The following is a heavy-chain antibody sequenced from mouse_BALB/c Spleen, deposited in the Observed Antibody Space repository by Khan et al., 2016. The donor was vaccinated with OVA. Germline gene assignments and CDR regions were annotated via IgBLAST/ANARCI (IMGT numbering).Heavy chain of an antibody. CDR3: TRLAYYYDSEGFAY. CDR2: VSTGGSYT. V-gene: IGHV5-6*01. CDR1: GFTFSTYG. D-gene: IGHD1-1*01. Sequence: EVHLVESGGDLVKPGGSLKLSCAASGFTFSTYGMSWVRQAPDKRLEWVATVSTGGSYTYYPDSVKGRFTISRDNAKNTLYLQMRGLRSEDTDMFYCTRLAYYYDSEGFAYWGQGTLVTVSA. J-gene: IGHJ3*01.